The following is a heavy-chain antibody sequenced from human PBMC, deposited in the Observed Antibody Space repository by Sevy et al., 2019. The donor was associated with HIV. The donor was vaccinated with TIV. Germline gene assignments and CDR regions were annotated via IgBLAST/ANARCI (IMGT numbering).Heavy chain of an antibody. CDR1: GGSISSSSYY. V-gene: IGHV4-39*01. J-gene: IGHJ3*02. D-gene: IGHD3-22*01. CDR2: IYYSGST. Sequence: SETLSLTCTVSGGSISSSSYYWGWIRQPPGKGLEWIGSIYYSGSTYYNPSLKRRVTISVDTSKNQFSLKLRSVTAADTAVYYCARTTYYYDSSRYYHGDAFDIWGQGTMVTVSS. CDR3: ARTTYYYDSSRYYHGDAFDI.